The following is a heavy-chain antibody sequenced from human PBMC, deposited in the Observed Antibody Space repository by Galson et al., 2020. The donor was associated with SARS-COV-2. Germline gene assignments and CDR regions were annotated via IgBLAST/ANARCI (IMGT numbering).Heavy chain of an antibody. CDR1: GFSVSSNY. CDR3: ARGVRHDYGDFTPNCDL. CDR2: VGPGIST. J-gene: IGHJ2*01. D-gene: IGHD4-17*01. Sequence: GESLKISCAVSGFSVSSNYMSWVRQAPGKGLEWVSVVGPGISTFYADSVKGRFTISRDNSKNTLYLQMNSLRVEDTAVYYCARGVRHDYGDFTPNCDLWGHGTLVTGSS. V-gene: IGHV3-53*01.